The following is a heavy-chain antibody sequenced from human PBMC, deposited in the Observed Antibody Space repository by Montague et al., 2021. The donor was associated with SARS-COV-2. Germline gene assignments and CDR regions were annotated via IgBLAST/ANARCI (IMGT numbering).Heavy chain of an antibody. Sequence: TLSLTCTVSGGSISSGGYYWSWIRQHPGKGLEWIGYIYYSGXTXYXXXXKXRVTISVDTSKNQFSLKLSSVTAADTAVYYCATKIVVVPAAYYYYYGMDVWGQGTTVTASS. V-gene: IGHV4-31*03. CDR2: IYYSGXT. CDR1: GGSISSGGYY. CDR3: ATKIVVVPAAYYYYYGMDV. D-gene: IGHD2-2*01. J-gene: IGHJ6*02.